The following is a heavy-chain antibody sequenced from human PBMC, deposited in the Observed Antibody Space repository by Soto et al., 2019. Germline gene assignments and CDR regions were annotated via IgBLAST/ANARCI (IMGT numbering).Heavy chain of an antibody. V-gene: IGHV4-34*01. J-gene: IGHJ6*02. CDR3: ARGGGLGFVVEMATPLYGMDV. CDR1: XXSXSGXY. Sequence: SETLSLTCAVXXXSXSGXYXXXXXXXXXXXXXXIGEINHSGSTNYNPSLKSRVTISVDTSKNQFSLKLSSVTAADTAVYYCARGGGLGFVVEMATPLYGMDVWGQGTT. D-gene: IGHD5-12*01. CDR2: INHSGST.